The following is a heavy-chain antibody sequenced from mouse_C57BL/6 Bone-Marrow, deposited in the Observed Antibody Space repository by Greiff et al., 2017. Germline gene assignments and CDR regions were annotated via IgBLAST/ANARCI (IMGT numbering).Heavy chain of an antibody. J-gene: IGHJ2*01. V-gene: IGHV14-2*01. D-gene: IGHD2-12*01. CDR1: GFNIKDYY. Sequence: VQLQQSGAELVKPGASVKLSCTASGFNIKDYYMHWVKQRTEQGLEWIGRIDPEDGETKYAPNFQGKATITADTSSNTAYLQLSSLTSEDTAVYYCARSLCYSGDYWGQGTTLTVSS. CDR2: IDPEDGET. CDR3: ARSLCYSGDY.